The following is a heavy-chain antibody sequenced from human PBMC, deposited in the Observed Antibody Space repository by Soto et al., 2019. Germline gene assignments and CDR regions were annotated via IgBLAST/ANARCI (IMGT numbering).Heavy chain of an antibody. Sequence: QVQLVQSGAEVKKPGSSVKVSCKASGGTFSSYAISWVRQAPGQGLEWMGGIIPIFGTANYAQKFQGRVTITADESTSTAYMELSSLRSEDTAVYYCERGQEIRLGELSSFDYWGQGTLVTVSS. J-gene: IGHJ4*02. V-gene: IGHV1-69*01. CDR2: IIPIFGTA. D-gene: IGHD3-16*02. CDR1: GGTFSSYA. CDR3: ERGQEIRLGELSSFDY.